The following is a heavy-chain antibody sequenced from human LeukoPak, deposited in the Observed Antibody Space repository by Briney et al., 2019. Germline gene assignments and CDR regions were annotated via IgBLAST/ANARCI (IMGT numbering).Heavy chain of an antibody. CDR1: GFTFSSYW. Sequence: GGSLRLSCAASGFTFSSYWMHWVRQAPGKGLVWVSRINSDGSNTNYADSVKGRFTISRDNAKNTLYLQMNSLRAEDTAVYYCARAPTSYYYFDYWGQGTLVTVSS. D-gene: IGHD1-26*01. J-gene: IGHJ4*02. V-gene: IGHV3-74*01. CDR3: ARAPTSYYYFDY. CDR2: INSDGSNT.